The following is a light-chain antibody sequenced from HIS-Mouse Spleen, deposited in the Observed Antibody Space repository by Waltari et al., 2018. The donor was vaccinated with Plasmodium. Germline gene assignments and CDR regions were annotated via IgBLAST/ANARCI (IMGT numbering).Light chain of an antibody. CDR3: QQRSNWPLT. CDR1: QSVSSY. V-gene: IGKV3-11*01. J-gene: IGKJ4*01. Sequence: EIVLTQSPATLSLSPGERATLSCRASQSVSSYLSWYQQKPGQAPRLLIYDASNSATGSPARFSGSGSGTDFTRTISSLEPKDFAVYYCQQRSNWPLTFGGGTKVEIK. CDR2: DAS.